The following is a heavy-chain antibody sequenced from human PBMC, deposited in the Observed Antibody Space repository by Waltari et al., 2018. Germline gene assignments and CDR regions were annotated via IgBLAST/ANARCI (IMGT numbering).Heavy chain of an antibody. V-gene: IGHV4-59*01. D-gene: IGHD4-17*01. CDR1: GGSISSYY. Sequence: QVQLQESGPGLVKPSETLSLTCTVSGGSISSYYWSWIRQPPGKGLEWIGYIYYSGSTNYNPSRKSRVTRSVDTSKNQFSLKLSSGTAADTAVYYCAGVGTTVTIYYYYYMDVWGKGTTVTVSS. CDR3: AGVGTTVTIYYYYYMDV. CDR2: IYYSGST. J-gene: IGHJ6*03.